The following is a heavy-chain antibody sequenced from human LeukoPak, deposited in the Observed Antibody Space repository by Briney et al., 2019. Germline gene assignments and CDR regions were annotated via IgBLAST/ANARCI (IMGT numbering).Heavy chain of an antibody. J-gene: IGHJ4*02. CDR1: GGSISSGDHY. Sequence: PSETLSLTCSVSGGSISSGDHYWTWIRQPPGGGLEWMGFITLNSDTTSYNPSLKSRLMISIDTSKNQFSLTLTSVTAADTAVYFCARGFGYDFADYWGQGILVTVSS. V-gene: IGHV4-30-4*01. CDR2: ITLNSDTT. CDR3: ARGFGYDFADY. D-gene: IGHD2-2*01.